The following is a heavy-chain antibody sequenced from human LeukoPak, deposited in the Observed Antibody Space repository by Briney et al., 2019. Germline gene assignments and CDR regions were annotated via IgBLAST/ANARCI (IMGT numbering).Heavy chain of an antibody. V-gene: IGHV1-2*02. D-gene: IGHD3-3*01. Sequence: ASVKVSCKASGYTVTDNYVHWVRQAPGQGLEYMGWINPNSGGAKYAQNFQGRVTMTRDTSISTVYMELSRLHSDDTAVYYCARDKDFDYMDVWGKGTTVTVSS. J-gene: IGHJ6*03. CDR1: GYTVTDNY. CDR2: INPNSGGA. CDR3: ARDKDFDYMDV.